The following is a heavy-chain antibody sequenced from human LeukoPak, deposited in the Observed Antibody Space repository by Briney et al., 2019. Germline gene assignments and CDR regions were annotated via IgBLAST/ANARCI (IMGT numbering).Heavy chain of an antibody. CDR1: GGSISSYY. CDR2: IYYSGST. J-gene: IGHJ4*02. Sequence: PSETLSLTCTVSGGSISSYYWSWIRQPPGKGLEWIGYIYYSGSTNYNPSLKSRVTISVDTSKNQFSLKLSSVTAADTAVYYCARSFSDNFFFQNWGQGTLVTVSS. D-gene: IGHD1-1*01. CDR3: ARSFSDNFFFQN. V-gene: IGHV4-59*08.